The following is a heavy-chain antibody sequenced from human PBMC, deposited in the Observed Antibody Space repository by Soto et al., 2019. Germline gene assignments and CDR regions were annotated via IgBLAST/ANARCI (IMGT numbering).Heavy chain of an antibody. D-gene: IGHD1-26*01. Sequence: EVQLVESGGGLVQPGGSLRLSCAASGFSFSIYWMHWVSQAPGKGLVWVSRIKTDGSIITYSDSVKGRFTISRDTATNRLYLLMNTLRAEDTAVYYCARVGQGAWYFDILGRGTLVTVSS. CDR1: GFSFSIYW. V-gene: IGHV3-74*01. CDR2: IKTDGSII. CDR3: ARVGQGAWYFDI. J-gene: IGHJ2*01.